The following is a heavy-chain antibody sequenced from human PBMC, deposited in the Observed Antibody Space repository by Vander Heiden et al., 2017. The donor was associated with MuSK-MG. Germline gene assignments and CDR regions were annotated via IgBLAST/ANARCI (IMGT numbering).Heavy chain of an antibody. CDR2: INPSDGST. V-gene: IGHV1-46*01. Sequence: QAPGQGLEWMGKINPSDGSTTYAQRFQGRATLTRDTSTSTVYMEVSSLRSDDTAVYFCARDLSRRPSKYNWLDPWGQGTLVTVSS. J-gene: IGHJ5*02. CDR3: ARDLSRRPSKYNWLDP.